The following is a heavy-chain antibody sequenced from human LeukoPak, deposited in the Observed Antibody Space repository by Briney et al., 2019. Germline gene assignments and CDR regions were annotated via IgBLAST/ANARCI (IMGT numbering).Heavy chain of an antibody. D-gene: IGHD6-19*01. CDR2: IYYSGST. CDR3: ARVLAVAGIVDY. J-gene: IGHJ4*02. V-gene: IGHV4-59*12. Sequence: SETLSLTCTVSGGSISSYYWSWIRQPPGKGLEWIGYIYYSGSTNYNPSLKSRVTISVDTSKNQFSLKLSSVTAADTAVYYCARVLAVAGIVDYWGQGTLVTVSS. CDR1: GGSISSYY.